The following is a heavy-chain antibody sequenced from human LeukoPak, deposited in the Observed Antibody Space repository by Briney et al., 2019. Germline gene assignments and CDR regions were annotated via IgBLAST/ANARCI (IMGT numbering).Heavy chain of an antibody. Sequence: ASVKVSCKASGYTFTSYGVSWVRQGPGQGLEWMGWISAYNGNTNYAQKLQGRVTMTTDTSTSTAYMELRSLRSDDTAVYYCARRSQYCSSTSCYPPSFDYWGQGTLVTVSS. CDR3: ARRSQYCSSTSCYPPSFDY. D-gene: IGHD2-2*01. CDR2: ISAYNGNT. V-gene: IGHV1-18*01. J-gene: IGHJ4*02. CDR1: GYTFTSYG.